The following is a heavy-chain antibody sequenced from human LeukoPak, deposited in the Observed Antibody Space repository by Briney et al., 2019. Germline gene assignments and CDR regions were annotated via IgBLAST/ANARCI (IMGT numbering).Heavy chain of an antibody. CDR3: ARDLSWELPDY. D-gene: IGHD1-26*01. V-gene: IGHV3-48*04. CDR1: GFTFSSYS. J-gene: IGHJ4*02. Sequence: GGSLRLSCAASGFTFSSYSMNWVRQAPGKGLEWVSYISSSSSTIYYADSVKGRFTISRDNAKNSLYLQMNSLRAEDTAVYYCARDLSWELPDYWGQGTLVTVSS. CDR2: ISSSSSTI.